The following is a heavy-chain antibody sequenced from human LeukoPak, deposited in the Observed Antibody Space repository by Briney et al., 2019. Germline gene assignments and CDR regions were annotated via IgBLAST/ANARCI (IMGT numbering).Heavy chain of an antibody. CDR2: INHSGST. Sequence: SETLSLTCTVSSGSISTSNYYWSWIRQPPGKGLEWIGEINHSGSTNYNPSLKSRVTISVDTSKNQFSLKLSSVTAADTAVYYCARGTRSIAARCYFDYWGQGTLVTVSS. CDR1: SGSISTSNYY. CDR3: ARGTRSIAARCYFDY. J-gene: IGHJ4*02. V-gene: IGHV4-39*07. D-gene: IGHD6-6*01.